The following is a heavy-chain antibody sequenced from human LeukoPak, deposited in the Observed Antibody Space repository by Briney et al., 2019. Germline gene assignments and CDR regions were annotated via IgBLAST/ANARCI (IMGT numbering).Heavy chain of an antibody. J-gene: IGHJ4*02. D-gene: IGHD3-10*01. V-gene: IGHV3-11*06. CDR3: ARGGSGRALVNF. CDR2: ISRSSSYT. Sequence: GGSLRLSCAASGFTFSNYEMKWVRQAPGKGLEWVSYISRSSSYTNYADSVKGRFTISRDNAKNSLYLQMNSLRAEDTAVYYCARGGSGRALVNFWGQGTLVTVSS. CDR1: GFTFSNYE.